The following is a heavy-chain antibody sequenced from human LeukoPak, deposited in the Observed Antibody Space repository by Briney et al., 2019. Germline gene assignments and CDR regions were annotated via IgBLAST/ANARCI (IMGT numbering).Heavy chain of an antibody. V-gene: IGHV1-8*01. D-gene: IGHD3-22*01. Sequence: GASVKVSCKASGYTFTSYDINWVRQATGQGLEWMGWMNPNSGNTGYAQKFQGRVTMTRNTPISTAYMELSSLRSEDTAVYYCTRAPRYYYDSSGYYYVNYFDYWGQGTLVTVSS. CDR3: TRAPRYYYDSSGYYYVNYFDY. J-gene: IGHJ4*02. CDR1: GYTFTSYD. CDR2: MNPNSGNT.